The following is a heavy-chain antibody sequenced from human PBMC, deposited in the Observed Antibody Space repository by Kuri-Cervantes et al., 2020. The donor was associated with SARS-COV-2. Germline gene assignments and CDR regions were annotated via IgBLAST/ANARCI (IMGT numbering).Heavy chain of an antibody. CDR1: GGSISSSSYY. CDR2: TYYSGST. Sequence: ESLKISCTVSGGSISSSSYYWGWIRQPPGKGLEWIGSTYYSGSTYYNPSLKSRVTLSVDTSKNQFSLKLSSVTAADTAVYYCARHSRLVDFDYWGQGTLVTVSS. V-gene: IGHV4-39*01. D-gene: IGHD6-19*01. J-gene: IGHJ4*02. CDR3: ARHSRLVDFDY.